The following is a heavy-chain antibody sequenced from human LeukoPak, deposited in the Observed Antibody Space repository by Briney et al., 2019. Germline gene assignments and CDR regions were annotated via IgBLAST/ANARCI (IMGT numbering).Heavy chain of an antibody. CDR2: IYSGGSA. Sequence: GGSLRLSCAVSGFSVRGNYLSWVRQAPGKGLVWVSVIYSGGSADYADSVKGRFTISRDNSKNTLYLQMNSLRAEDTAVYYCAKGRGDPFYYFDYWGQGTLVTVSS. CDR3: AKGRGDPFYYFDY. V-gene: IGHV3-66*01. J-gene: IGHJ4*02. CDR1: GFSVRGNY. D-gene: IGHD4-17*01.